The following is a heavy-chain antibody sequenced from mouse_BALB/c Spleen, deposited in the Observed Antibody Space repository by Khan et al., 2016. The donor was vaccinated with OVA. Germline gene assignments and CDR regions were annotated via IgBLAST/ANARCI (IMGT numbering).Heavy chain of an antibody. J-gene: IGHJ2*01. V-gene: IGHV1S137*01. CDR1: GYTFTDYA. D-gene: IGHD2-3*01. CDR3: TRPAYDGYYDY. CDR2: ISTYSGNT. Sequence: QVQLQQSGPELVRPGVSVKISCKGSGYTFTDYALHWVKQSHAESLEWIGLISTYSGNTNYKQKFRGKATVTVDKSSSTAYMELARLTSEDSAIYYGTRPAYDGYYDYWGQGTTLTVSS.